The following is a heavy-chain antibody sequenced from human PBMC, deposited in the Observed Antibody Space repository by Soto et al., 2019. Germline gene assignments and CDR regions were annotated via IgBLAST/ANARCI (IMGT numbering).Heavy chain of an antibody. CDR2: IYYSGST. CDR1: GGSISSGGYY. D-gene: IGHD3-22*01. J-gene: IGHJ4*02. Sequence: SETLSLTCTVSGGSISSGGYYWSWIRQHPGKGLEWIGYIYYSGSTYYNPSLKSRVTISVDTSKNQFSLKLSSVTAADTAVYYCARVVSYDSSGYYYLYYFDYWGQGTLVTV. CDR3: ARVVSYDSSGYYYLYYFDY. V-gene: IGHV4-31*03.